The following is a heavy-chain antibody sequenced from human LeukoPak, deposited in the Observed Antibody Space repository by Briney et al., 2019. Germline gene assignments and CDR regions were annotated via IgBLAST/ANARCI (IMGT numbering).Heavy chain of an antibody. V-gene: IGHV4-30-4*01. Sequence: SQTLSLTCTVSGGSITSGEHYCSWIRQPPGRGLEWIGYVAYTGSTNYNPSLKSRVTISVDRSKNQFSLKLSSVTAADTAVYYCARAPTYYDILTGYYHSGPFDYWGQGTLVTVSS. CDR3: ARAPTYYDILTGYYHSGPFDY. CDR2: VAYTGST. D-gene: IGHD3-9*01. J-gene: IGHJ4*02. CDR1: GGSITSGEHY.